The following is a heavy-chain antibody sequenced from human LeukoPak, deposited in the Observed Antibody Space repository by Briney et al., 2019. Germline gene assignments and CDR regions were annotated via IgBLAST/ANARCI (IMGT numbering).Heavy chain of an antibody. J-gene: IGHJ4*02. CDR3: AKDYCRDGNCPFPFLDS. V-gene: IGHV3-23*01. D-gene: IGHD2-15*01. Sequence: GGSLRLSCAASGFTFSSYGMHWVRQAPGKGLEWVSLVTGNGGTYYADSVKGRFILSRDNSKNTVYLQMSSLRAEDTATYYCAKDYCRDGNCPFPFLDSWGQGILVTVSS. CDR1: GFTFSSYG. CDR2: VTGNGGT.